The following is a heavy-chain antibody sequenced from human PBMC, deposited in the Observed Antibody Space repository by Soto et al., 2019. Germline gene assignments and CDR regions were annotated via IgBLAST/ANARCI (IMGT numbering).Heavy chain of an antibody. J-gene: IGHJ4*01. CDR2: LYYRGAT. V-gene: IGHV4-39*01. CDR1: GGSIKNTNYH. CDR3: FGVLAATLDY. D-gene: IGHD2-21*02. Sequence: PSETLSLTCSVSGGSIKNTNYHWGWIRQPPGKGLERIGTLYYRGATDYNPSLKSRVTVSVDTSKNQLSLNLSSVTATDTAVYYCFGVLAATLDYWGQGTLVTVSS.